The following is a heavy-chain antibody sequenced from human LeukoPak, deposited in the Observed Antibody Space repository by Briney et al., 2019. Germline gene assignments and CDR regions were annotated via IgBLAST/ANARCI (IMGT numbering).Heavy chain of an antibody. J-gene: IGHJ5*02. CDR1: GYTFTSYG. CDR3: ARDLAVPAAMGRAWFDP. D-gene: IGHD2-2*01. V-gene: IGHV1-18*04. Sequence: ASVKVSCKASGYTFTSYGISWVRQAPGQGLEWMGWISAYNGNTNYAQKLQSRVTMTTDTSTSTAYMELRSLRSDDTAVYYCARDLAVPAAMGRAWFDPWGQGTLVTVSS. CDR2: ISAYNGNT.